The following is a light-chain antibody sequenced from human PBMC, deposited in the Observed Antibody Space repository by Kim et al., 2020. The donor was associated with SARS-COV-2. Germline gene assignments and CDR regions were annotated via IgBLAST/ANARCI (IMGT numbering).Light chain of an antibody. Sequence: AAVGGRVTITCRASQGIDNYLEWYQQKPGKVPKLLIYDASTLQSGVPSRCSGSGSATDFTLTISSLQPEDVATYYCQKYNSAPFTFGHGTKVDIK. J-gene: IGKJ3*01. CDR1: QGIDNY. V-gene: IGKV1-27*01. CDR3: QKYNSAPFT. CDR2: DAS.